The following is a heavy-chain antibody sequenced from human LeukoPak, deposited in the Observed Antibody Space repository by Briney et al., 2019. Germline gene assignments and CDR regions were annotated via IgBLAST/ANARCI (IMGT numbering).Heavy chain of an antibody. CDR3: ATDDYGNSGQHY. Sequence: GGSLRLSCAASGFTVSSYVMSWVRQAPGKGLEWVSVISGSGGSTYYADSVKGRFTISRDNADNSLYLQMNSLRAEDTAVYYCATDDYGNSGQHYWGQGTLVIVSS. J-gene: IGHJ4*02. CDR2: ISGSGGST. D-gene: IGHD3-22*01. V-gene: IGHV3-23*01. CDR1: GFTVSSYV.